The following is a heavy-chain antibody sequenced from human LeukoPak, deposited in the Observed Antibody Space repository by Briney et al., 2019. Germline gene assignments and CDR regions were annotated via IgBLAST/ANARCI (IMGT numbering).Heavy chain of an antibody. CDR3: ARHEVGATFDY. Sequence: SETLSLTCTVSGGSISSSSYYWGWIRQPPGKGLEWIGSIYYSGSTYYNPSLKSRVTISVDTSKNQFSLKLSSVTAADTAVYYCARHEVGATFDYWGQGTLATVSP. V-gene: IGHV4-39*01. D-gene: IGHD1-26*01. CDR1: GGSISSSSYY. CDR2: IYYSGST. J-gene: IGHJ4*02.